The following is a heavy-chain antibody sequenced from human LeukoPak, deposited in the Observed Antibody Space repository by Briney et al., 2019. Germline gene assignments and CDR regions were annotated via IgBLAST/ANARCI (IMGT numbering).Heavy chain of an antibody. Sequence: ASVKVSCKASGYTFSGDYVHWVRQAPGQGLEWMGRINPSTGGTTYAQKFQGRVTMTRDTSVSTAYMELNRLTSDDTAGYFCARDRNLYSGSFASWGQGTLVTVSS. V-gene: IGHV1-2*06. CDR2: INPSTGGT. D-gene: IGHD1-26*01. CDR3: ARDRNLYSGSFAS. CDR1: GYTFSGDY. J-gene: IGHJ4*02.